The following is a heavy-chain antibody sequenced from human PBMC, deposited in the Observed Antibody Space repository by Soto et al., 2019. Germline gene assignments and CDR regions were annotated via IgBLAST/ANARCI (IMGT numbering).Heavy chain of an antibody. Sequence: PGESLKISCKGSGYSFTSYWIGWVRQMPGKGLEWMGTIYPGDSDTRYSPSFQGQVTISADKSISTAYLQWSSLKASDTAMYYCARHKSKQWLGYYYYYYMDVWGKGTTVTVSS. V-gene: IGHV5-51*01. D-gene: IGHD6-19*01. J-gene: IGHJ6*03. CDR1: GYSFTSYW. CDR2: IYPGDSDT. CDR3: ARHKSKQWLGYYYYYYMDV.